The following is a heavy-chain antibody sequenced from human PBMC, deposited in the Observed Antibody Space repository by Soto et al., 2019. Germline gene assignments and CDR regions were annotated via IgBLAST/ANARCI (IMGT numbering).Heavy chain of an antibody. V-gene: IGHV4-39*01. CDR1: GDSISSSSYY. CDR3: ATQDYYGSGSYSHFDY. J-gene: IGHJ4*02. D-gene: IGHD3-10*01. CDR2: IYYSGHT. Sequence: QLQLQESGPGLVKPSETLSLTCTVSGDSISSSSYYWGWIRQPPGKGLEWIGSIYYSGHTYYNPSLKRRVTISVDTSKNQFSLKLSSVTAADTALYYCATQDYYGSGSYSHFDYWGQGTLVTVSS.